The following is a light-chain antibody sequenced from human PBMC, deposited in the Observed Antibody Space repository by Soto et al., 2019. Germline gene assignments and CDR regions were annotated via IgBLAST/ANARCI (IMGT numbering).Light chain of an antibody. V-gene: IGKV1-5*01. CDR3: QQNNNSPWT. Sequence: DIQMTQSPPTLSASVGDRVAITCRASRSIGDWLAWYQQKPGRAPKLLISDVSRLESGVPSRFSGSGSGTEFTLTISSLQTDDFATYYCQQNNNSPWTCGQGTKVDIK. CDR1: RSIGDW. J-gene: IGKJ1*01. CDR2: DVS.